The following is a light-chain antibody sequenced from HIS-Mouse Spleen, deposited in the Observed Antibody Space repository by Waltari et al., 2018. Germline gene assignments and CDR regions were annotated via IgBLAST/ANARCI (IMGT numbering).Light chain of an antibody. V-gene: IGLV2-14*03. CDR2: DVS. J-gene: IGLJ3*02. Sequence: QSALTQPASVSGSPGQSITIPCTGTSSDVGGYNYVPWYQQHPGKAPKLMIDDVSNLPPGVSNRFSGSKAGNTASLTISVLQAEDEADYYCSSYTSSSTWVFGGGTKLTVL. CDR1: SSDVGGYNY. CDR3: SSYTSSSTWV.